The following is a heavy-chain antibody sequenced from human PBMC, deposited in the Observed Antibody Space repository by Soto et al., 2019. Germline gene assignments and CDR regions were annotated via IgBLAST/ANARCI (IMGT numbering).Heavy chain of an antibody. Sequence: SETLSLTCTVSGGSISSYYWSWIRQPPGKGLEWIGYIYYSGSTNYNPSLKSRVTISVDTSKNQFSLKLSSVTAADTAVYYCARVAVTTLWATHGAFDIWGQGTMVTVSS. CDR3: ARVAVTTLWATHGAFDI. V-gene: IGHV4-59*01. D-gene: IGHD4-17*01. J-gene: IGHJ3*02. CDR1: GGSISSYY. CDR2: IYYSGST.